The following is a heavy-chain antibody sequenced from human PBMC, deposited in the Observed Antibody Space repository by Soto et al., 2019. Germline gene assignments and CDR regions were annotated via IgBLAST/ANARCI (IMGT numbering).Heavy chain of an antibody. CDR2: IIPIFGTA. D-gene: IGHD3-10*01. CDR3: ARDSTYYYGSGSYSRWFDP. CDR1: GGTFSSYA. J-gene: IGHJ5*02. V-gene: IGHV1-69*13. Sequence: SVKVSCKASGGTFSSYAISWVRQAPGQGLEWMGGIIPIFGTANYAQKFQGRVTITADESTSTAYMELSSLRSEDTAVYYCARDSTYYYGSGSYSRWFDPWGQGTLVTVSS.